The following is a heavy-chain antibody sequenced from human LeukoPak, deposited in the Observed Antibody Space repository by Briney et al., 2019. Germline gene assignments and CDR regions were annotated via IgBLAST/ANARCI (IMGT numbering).Heavy chain of an antibody. J-gene: IGHJ3*02. CDR2: ISGSGGST. D-gene: IGHD3-22*01. V-gene: IGHV3-23*01. CDR1: GFTFSRYA. CDR3: AKDPHYYDSSGYYSDDDAFDI. Sequence: PGGSLRLSCAASGFTFSRYAMSWVRQPPGKGLEGVSAISGSGGSTYYADSVKGRFTISRDNSKNTLYLQMNSLRAEDTAVYYCAKDPHYYDSSGYYSDDDAFDIWGQGTMVTVSS.